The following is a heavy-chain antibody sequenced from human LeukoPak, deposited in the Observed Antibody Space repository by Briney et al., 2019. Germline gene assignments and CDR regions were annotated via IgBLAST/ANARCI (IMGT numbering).Heavy chain of an antibody. CDR3: AKDKVTMVRGVILPSSDY. D-gene: IGHD3-10*01. V-gene: IGHV3-30*02. CDR1: GFTFSSYG. J-gene: IGHJ4*02. Sequence: VGSLRLSCAASGFTFSSYGMHWVRQAPGKGLEWVAFIRYDGSNKYYADSVKGRFTISRDNSKNTLYLLMNSLRAEDTALYYCAKDKVTMVRGVILPSSDYWGQGTLVTVSS. CDR2: IRYDGSNK.